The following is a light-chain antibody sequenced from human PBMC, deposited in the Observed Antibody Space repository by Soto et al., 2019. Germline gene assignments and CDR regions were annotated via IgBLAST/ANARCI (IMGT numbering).Light chain of an antibody. J-gene: IGKJ4*01. Sequence: EIVFTQSPSTLSLSPGERATLSCRASQSLSTYLAWYQQKPGQAPRLLIYGASNRATGIPARFSGSGSGTDFTLTISSLEPEDFAVYYCQHRDSWPLTFGGGTKVDIK. CDR3: QHRDSWPLT. V-gene: IGKV3-11*01. CDR1: QSLSTY. CDR2: GAS.